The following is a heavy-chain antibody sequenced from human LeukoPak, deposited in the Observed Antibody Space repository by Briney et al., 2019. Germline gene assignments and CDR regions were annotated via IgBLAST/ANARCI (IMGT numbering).Heavy chain of an antibody. Sequence: ASVKVSCKASGYTFTSYYMHWVRQAPGKGLEWMGGFDPEDGETIYAQKFQGRVTMTEDTSTDTAYMELSSLRSEDTAVYYCARDTALAVTLDYWGQGTLVTVSS. V-gene: IGHV1-24*01. J-gene: IGHJ4*02. CDR1: GYTFTSYY. CDR2: FDPEDGET. CDR3: ARDTALAVTLDY. D-gene: IGHD4-17*01.